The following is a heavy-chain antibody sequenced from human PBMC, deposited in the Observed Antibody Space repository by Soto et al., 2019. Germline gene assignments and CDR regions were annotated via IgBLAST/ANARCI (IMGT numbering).Heavy chain of an antibody. Sequence: VQLVESGGGEVQPGRSLRLSCAASGFKYTDFALHWVRQAPGKGLECVAIISYDGSDKYYADSVKGRFVISRDNPKNTLYLEMNSLRPGDTAVYFCARRAWDSYYAIDVWGQGTTVPVFS. CDR1: GFKYTDFA. CDR3: ARRAWDSYYAIDV. V-gene: IGHV3-30*09. D-gene: IGHD3-22*01. CDR2: ISYDGSDK. J-gene: IGHJ6*02.